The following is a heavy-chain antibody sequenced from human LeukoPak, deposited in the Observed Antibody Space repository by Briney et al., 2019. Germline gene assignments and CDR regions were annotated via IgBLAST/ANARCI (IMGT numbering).Heavy chain of an antibody. D-gene: IGHD3-22*01. CDR1: GFTFSDYS. CDR2: VNTVSSYI. Sequence: PGGSLRLSCAASGFTFSDYSMNWVRQAPGKGLEWVASVNTVSSYIYYAYSMRGLIISSSDNAKNSLFLQMNSLRAEDTAVYYCARLRRNSDRSDFFYYYDHWGQGTQVTVSS. CDR3: ARLRRNSDRSDFFYYYDH. J-gene: IGHJ4*02. V-gene: IGHV3-21*01.